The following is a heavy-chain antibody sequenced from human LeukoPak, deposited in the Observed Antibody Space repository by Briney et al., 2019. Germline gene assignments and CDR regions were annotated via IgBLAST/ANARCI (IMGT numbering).Heavy chain of an antibody. CDR2: ISYDGSNK. V-gene: IGHV3-30*04. CDR1: GFTFSSYA. D-gene: IGHD2-2*01. J-gene: IGHJ4*02. CDR3: ARDVRYCSSTSCFNFDC. Sequence: PGRSLRLSCAASGFTFSSYAMHWVRQAPGKGLEWVAVISYDGSNKYYADSVKGRFTISRDNSKNTLYLQMNSLRAEDTAVYYCARDVRYCSSTSCFNFDCWGQGTLVTVSS.